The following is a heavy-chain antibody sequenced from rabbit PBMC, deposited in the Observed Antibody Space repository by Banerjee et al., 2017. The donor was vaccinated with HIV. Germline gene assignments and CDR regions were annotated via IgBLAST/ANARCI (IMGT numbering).Heavy chain of an antibody. V-gene: IGHV1S40*01. CDR2: INTGSSGTT. CDR3: ARYGDDSGGVGTAVIRLDL. Sequence: QSLEESGGDLVKPGASLTLTCTASGFTFSNYWMTWVRQAPGKGLEWIASINTGSSGTTYYASWAKGRFTVSKASSTRVTLQMTSLTAADTATYFCARYGDDSGGVGTAVIRLDLWGPGTLVTVS. D-gene: IGHD2-1*01. CDR1: GFTFSNYW. J-gene: IGHJ3*01.